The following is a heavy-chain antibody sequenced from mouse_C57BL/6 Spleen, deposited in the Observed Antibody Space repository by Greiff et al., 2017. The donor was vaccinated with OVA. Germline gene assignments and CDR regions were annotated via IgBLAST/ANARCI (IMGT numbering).Heavy chain of an antibody. D-gene: IGHD2-2*01. J-gene: IGHJ4*01. CDR1: GFTFSSYG. Sequence: EVMLVESGGDLVKPGGSLKLSCAASGFTFSSYGMSWVRQTPDKRLEWVATISSGGSYTYYPDSVKGRFTISRDNAKNTLYLQMSSLKSEDTAMYYCARRVVTTDYYAMDYWGQGTSVTVSS. CDR3: ARRVVTTDYYAMDY. CDR2: ISSGGSYT. V-gene: IGHV5-6*02.